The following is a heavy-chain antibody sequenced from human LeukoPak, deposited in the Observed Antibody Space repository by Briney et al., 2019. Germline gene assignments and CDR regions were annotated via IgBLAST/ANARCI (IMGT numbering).Heavy chain of an antibody. CDR1: GGSLSSYY. CDR2: IYYSGST. D-gene: IGHD6-13*01. Sequence: SETLSLTCPVSGGSLSSYYWSWIRQPPGKGLEWIGSIYYSGSTNYNPSLKSRVTISIDTSKNQFSLKLSSVTAADTAVYYCARGYSSSWYDSWGQGTLVTVSS. V-gene: IGHV4-59*01. J-gene: IGHJ5*01. CDR3: ARGYSSSWYDS.